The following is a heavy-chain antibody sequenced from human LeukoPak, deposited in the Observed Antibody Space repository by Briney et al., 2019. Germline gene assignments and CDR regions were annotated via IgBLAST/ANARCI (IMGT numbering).Heavy chain of an antibody. V-gene: IGHV3-30-3*01. CDR1: GFTFSSYS. Sequence: GGSLRLSCAASGFTFSSYSMHWVRQSPGKGLEWVAVISYDGTNKYHADSVKGRFTISRDNSKNTLYLQMNSLRAEDTAVYYCTGGSYFLSWFDPWGQGTLVTVSS. D-gene: IGHD1-26*01. CDR2: ISYDGTNK. CDR3: TGGSYFLSWFDP. J-gene: IGHJ5*02.